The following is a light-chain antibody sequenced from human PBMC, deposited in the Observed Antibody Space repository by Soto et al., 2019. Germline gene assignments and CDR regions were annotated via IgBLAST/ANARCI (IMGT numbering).Light chain of an antibody. J-gene: IGLJ1*01. Sequence: QSALTQPASVSGSPGQSITISCTGTSSDVGSYNLVSWYQQHPGQAPKLMIYEGSKRPSGVSNRFSGSKSGNTASLTISGLQAEDEADYYCCSYAGRPYVFGPGTKVTVL. CDR3: CSYAGRPYV. CDR1: SSDVGSYNL. V-gene: IGLV2-23*01. CDR2: EGS.